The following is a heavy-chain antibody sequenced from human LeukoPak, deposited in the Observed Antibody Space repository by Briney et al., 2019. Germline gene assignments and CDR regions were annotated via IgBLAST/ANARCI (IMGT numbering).Heavy chain of an antibody. CDR3: ARHDYSNFVGWFDP. Sequence: PGRSLRLSCAASGFTFDDYAMHWVRQAPGKGLEWVAFIQYDVSNKYYADSVKGRFTISRDNSKNTLYLQMNSLRVEDTAVYYCARHDYSNFVGWFDPWGQGTLVSVSS. CDR2: IQYDVSNK. V-gene: IGHV3-30*04. CDR1: GFTFDDYA. J-gene: IGHJ5*02. D-gene: IGHD4-11*01.